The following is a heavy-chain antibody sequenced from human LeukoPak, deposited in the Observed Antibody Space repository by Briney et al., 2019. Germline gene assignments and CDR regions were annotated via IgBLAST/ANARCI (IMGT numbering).Heavy chain of an antibody. CDR1: GVSISSISYY. D-gene: IGHD3-10*01. V-gene: IGHV4-39*01. Sequence: SETLSLTCTVSGVSISSISYYWAWIRQPPGKGLEWIGSIYYSGSTYYNPSLKSRATISIDTSNNQFSLRLSSVTAADTAVYYCARPVYGSGFRFDPWGQGTLVSVSS. CDR3: ARPVYGSGFRFDP. J-gene: IGHJ5*02. CDR2: IYYSGST.